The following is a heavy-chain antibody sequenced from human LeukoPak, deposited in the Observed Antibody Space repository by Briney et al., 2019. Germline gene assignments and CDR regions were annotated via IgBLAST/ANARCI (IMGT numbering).Heavy chain of an antibody. CDR3: ATASGTYTSTY. D-gene: IGHD1-26*01. V-gene: IGHV3-33*08. CDR1: GFTFSSYG. J-gene: IGHJ4*02. CDR2: IWYGGSNK. Sequence: GGSLRLSCAGSGFTFSSYGMHWVRQAPGKGLEWVAVIWYGGSNKYYADSVKGRFTISRDNSKNTLYLQLNSLRAEDTAVYYCATASGTYTSTYWGQGTQVTVSS.